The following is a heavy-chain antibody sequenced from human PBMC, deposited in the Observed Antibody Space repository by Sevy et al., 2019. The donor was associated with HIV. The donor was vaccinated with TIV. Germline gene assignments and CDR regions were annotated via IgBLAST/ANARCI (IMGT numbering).Heavy chain of an antibody. V-gene: IGHV3-11*04. CDR1: GFTLSNYY. CDR3: ARDLWFGSFWGNWFDP. D-gene: IGHD3-10*01. CDR2: ISSTSTTI. J-gene: IGHJ5*02. Sequence: GGSLRLSCAASGFTLSNYYMSWIRQAPGKGLEWVSYISSTSTTIYYADSVKGRFTISRDNAKNSLYLQMNSLRAEDTAVYYWARDLWFGSFWGNWFDPWGLGTLVTVSS.